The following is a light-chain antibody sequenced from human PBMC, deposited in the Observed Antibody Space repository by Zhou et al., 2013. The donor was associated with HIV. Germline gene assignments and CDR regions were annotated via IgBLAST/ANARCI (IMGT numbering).Light chain of an antibody. J-gene: IGKJ4*01. V-gene: IGKV1-16*01. CDR3: QQYNSYPLT. CDR2: AAS. CDR1: QGISSY. Sequence: DIQMTQSPPSLSASVGDRVTITCRASQGISSYLNWYQQKPGKAPKLLIYAASSLQSGVPSRFSGSGSGSNFTLTITSLQPEDGATYYCQQYNSYPLTFGGGTKVEIK.